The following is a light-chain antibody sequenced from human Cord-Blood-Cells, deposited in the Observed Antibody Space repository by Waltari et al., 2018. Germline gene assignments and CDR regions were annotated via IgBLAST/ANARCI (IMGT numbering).Light chain of an antibody. Sequence: QSALTQPASVSGSPGQSITISCTGTSSDVGSYNLVSWYQQHPGKAPKLMIYEGSKRPSGFSNRFSGSKSGNTASLTISGLQAEDEAEYYCCSYAGSSRVFGGGTKLTVL. CDR3: CSYAGSSRV. CDR1: SSDVGSYNL. CDR2: EGS. V-gene: IGLV2-23*01. J-gene: IGLJ3*02.